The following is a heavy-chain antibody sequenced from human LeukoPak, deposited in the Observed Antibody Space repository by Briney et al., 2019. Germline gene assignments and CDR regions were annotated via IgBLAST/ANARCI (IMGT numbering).Heavy chain of an antibody. CDR2: ISGSSGST. J-gene: IGHJ4*02. D-gene: IGHD2-8*02. Sequence: GGSLRLSCAASGFIFTDYAMRWVRQAPGKGLEWVSGISGSSGSTFYADSVKGRFTISRDNSKNTLYLQMNSLRAEDTAIYYCATKHWWGGGQGALVTVSS. CDR3: ATKHWWG. V-gene: IGHV3-23*01. CDR1: GFIFTDYA.